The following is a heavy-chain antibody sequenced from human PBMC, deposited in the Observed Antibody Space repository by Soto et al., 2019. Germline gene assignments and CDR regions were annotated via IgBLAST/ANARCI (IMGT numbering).Heavy chain of an antibody. CDR1: GFTFSSYA. V-gene: IGHV3-23*01. J-gene: IGHJ4*02. Sequence: EVQLLESGGGLVQPGGSLRLSCAASGFTFSSYAMSWVRQAPGKGLEWVSAISGSGGSTYYADSVKGRFTISRDKAKNSLYLQMNSLRPEDTALYYCGKDGKAGGLDFWGQGTLVTVSS. D-gene: IGHD1-1*01. CDR3: GKDGKAGGLDF. CDR2: ISGSGGST.